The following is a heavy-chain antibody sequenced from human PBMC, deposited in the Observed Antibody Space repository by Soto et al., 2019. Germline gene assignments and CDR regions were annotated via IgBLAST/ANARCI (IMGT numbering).Heavy chain of an antibody. J-gene: IGHJ5*02. D-gene: IGHD2-2*01. CDR2: ISAYNGNT. Sequence: QVQLVQSGAEVKQPGASVKVSCKASGFTFTSYGFSWVRQAPGQGLELMGWISAYNGNTYYAQKLQDRATLTTATCTRSAYVDLTSLRSQDTAMYYCARTSPPSGYFDSTSCQNWSDHWGPGTGVTVSS. V-gene: IGHV1-18*01. CDR1: GFTFTSYG. CDR3: ARTSPPSGYFDSTSCQNWSDH.